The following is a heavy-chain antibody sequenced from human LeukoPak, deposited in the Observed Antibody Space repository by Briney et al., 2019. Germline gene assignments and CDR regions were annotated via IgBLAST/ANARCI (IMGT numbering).Heavy chain of an antibody. CDR1: GFTFSSYA. CDR2: ISGSGGST. J-gene: IGHJ4*02. CDR3: AKHLLGPVEMATIGDN. Sequence: GGSLRLSCAASGFTFSSYAMSWVRQAPGKGLEWVSAISGSGGSTYYADSVKGRFTISRDNSKNTLYLQMNSLRAEDTAVYYCAKHLLGPVEMATIGDNWGQGTLVTVSS. V-gene: IGHV3-23*01. D-gene: IGHD5-24*01.